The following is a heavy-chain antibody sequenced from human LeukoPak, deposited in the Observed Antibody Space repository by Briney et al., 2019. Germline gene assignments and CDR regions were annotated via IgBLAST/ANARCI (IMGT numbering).Heavy chain of an antibody. CDR1: GGSISSGGYY. CDR3: ARARSVVRYYYYGMDV. Sequence: SQTLSLTCTVSGGSISSGGYYWSWIRQHPGKGLEWIGYIYYSGSTYYNPSLKSRVTISVDTSKNQFSLKLSSVTAADTAVYYCARARSVVRYYYYGMDVWGQGTTVTASS. CDR2: IYYSGST. J-gene: IGHJ6*02. V-gene: IGHV4-31*03. D-gene: IGHD3-22*01.